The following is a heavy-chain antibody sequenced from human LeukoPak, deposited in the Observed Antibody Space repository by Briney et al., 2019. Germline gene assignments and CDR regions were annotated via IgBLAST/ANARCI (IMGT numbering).Heavy chain of an antibody. CDR3: ATDISTHYFGS. D-gene: IGHD3-9*01. V-gene: IGHV3-33*01. CDR2: IWYDASNK. CDR1: GISFRSYG. J-gene: IGHJ4*02. Sequence: GRSLRLSCAASGISFRSYGMRWVRQAPGKGLEWVTFIWYDASNKYYAESVKGRFTISRDNSRNTVFPQMNSLRAEDTAIYYCATDISTHYFGSWGQGTLVTVSS.